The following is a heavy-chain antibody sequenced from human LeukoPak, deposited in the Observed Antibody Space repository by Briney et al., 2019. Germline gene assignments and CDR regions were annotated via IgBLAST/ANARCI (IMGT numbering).Heavy chain of an antibody. Sequence: PSETLSLTCTVSGGSISSYYWSWIRQPPGKGLEWIGYIYYSGSTNYNPSLKSRVTISVDTSKNQFSLKLSSVTAADTAVYYCARGDILTGYYIFPDYWGQGTLVTVSS. V-gene: IGHV4-59*01. CDR2: IYYSGST. D-gene: IGHD3-9*01. J-gene: IGHJ4*02. CDR3: ARGDILTGYYIFPDY. CDR1: GGSISSYY.